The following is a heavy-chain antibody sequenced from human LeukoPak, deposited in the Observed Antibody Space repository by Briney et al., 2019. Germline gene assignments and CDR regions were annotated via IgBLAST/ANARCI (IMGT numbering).Heavy chain of an antibody. CDR2: ISAYNGNT. J-gene: IGHJ6*02. Sequence: ASVKVSCKASGYTFTSYGISWVRQAPGQGLEWMGWISAYNGNTNYAQKLQGRVTMTTDTSTSTAYMELRSLRSDDTAVYYRASRIAVDYGMDVWGQGTTVTVSS. CDR1: GYTFTSYG. D-gene: IGHD6-19*01. CDR3: ASRIAVDYGMDV. V-gene: IGHV1-18*01.